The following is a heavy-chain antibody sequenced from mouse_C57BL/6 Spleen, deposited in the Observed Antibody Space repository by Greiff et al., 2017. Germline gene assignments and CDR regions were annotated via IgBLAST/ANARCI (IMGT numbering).Heavy chain of an antibody. V-gene: IGHV1-69*01. D-gene: IGHD2-14*01. Sequence: QVQLQQSGAELVMPGASVKLSCKASGYTFTSYWMHWVKQRPGQGLEWIGEIDPSDSSTNYNQKFKGKSTLTVDKSSSTAYMQLSSLTSEDSAVYYCARLGIPYYFDYWGQGTTLTVSS. CDR3: ARLGIPYYFDY. J-gene: IGHJ2*01. CDR1: GYTFTSYW. CDR2: IDPSDSST.